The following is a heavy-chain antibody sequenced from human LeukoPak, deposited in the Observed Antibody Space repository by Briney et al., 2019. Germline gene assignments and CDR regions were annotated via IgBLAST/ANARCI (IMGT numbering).Heavy chain of an antibody. CDR3: ARDPSYALA. D-gene: IGHD1-26*01. CDR2: IYSGGNT. CDR1: GFTFSTYA. J-gene: IGHJ5*02. V-gene: IGHV3-66*02. Sequence: SGGSLRLSCAASGFTFSTYAMNWVRQAPGKGLEWVSVIYSGGNTYYADSVKGRFTISRDNSRNTLYLQMNSLRAEDTAVYYCARDPSYALAWGQGTLVTVSS.